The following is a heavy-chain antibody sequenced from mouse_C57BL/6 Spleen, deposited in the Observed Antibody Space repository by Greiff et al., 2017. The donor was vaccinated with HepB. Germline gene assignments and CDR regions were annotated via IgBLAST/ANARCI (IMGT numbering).Heavy chain of an antibody. CDR1: GFTFSNYW. J-gene: IGHJ2*01. Sequence: EVKVEESGGGLVQPGGSMKLSCVASGFTFSNYWMNWVRQSPEKGLEWVAQIRLKSDNYATHYAESVKGRFTISRDDSKSSVYLQMNNLRAEDTGIYYCTFNWDEGYYFDYWGQGTTLTVSS. CDR2: IRLKSDNYAT. CDR3: TFNWDEGYYFDY. V-gene: IGHV6-3*01. D-gene: IGHD4-1*01.